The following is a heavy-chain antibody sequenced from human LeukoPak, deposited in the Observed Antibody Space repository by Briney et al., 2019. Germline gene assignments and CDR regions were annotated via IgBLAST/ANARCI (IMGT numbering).Heavy chain of an antibody. Sequence: ASVKVSCKASGYTFTGYYMHWVRQAPGQGLEWMGRINPNSGGTIYAQKFQGRVTMTEDTSTDTAYMELSSLRSEDTAVYYCATLYCSSTSCPMGAFDIWGQGTMVTVSS. CDR2: INPNSGGT. D-gene: IGHD2-2*01. V-gene: IGHV1-2*06. J-gene: IGHJ3*02. CDR3: ATLYCSSTSCPMGAFDI. CDR1: GYTFTGYY.